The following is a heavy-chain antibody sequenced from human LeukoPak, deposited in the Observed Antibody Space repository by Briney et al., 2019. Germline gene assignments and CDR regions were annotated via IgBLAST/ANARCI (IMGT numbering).Heavy chain of an antibody. CDR1: GFTFSSYA. CDR3: AKLIGEQQLVPIDY. J-gene: IGHJ4*02. Sequence: PEGSLRLSCAASGFTFSSYAMSWVRQAPGKGLEWVSAISGSGGSTYYADSVKGRFTISRDNSKNTLYLQMDSLRAEDTAVYYCAKLIGEQQLVPIDYWGQGTLVTVSS. D-gene: IGHD6-13*01. V-gene: IGHV3-23*01. CDR2: ISGSGGST.